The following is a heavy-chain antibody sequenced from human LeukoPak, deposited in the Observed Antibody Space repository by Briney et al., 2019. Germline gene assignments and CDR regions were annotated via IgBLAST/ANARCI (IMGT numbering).Heavy chain of an antibody. J-gene: IGHJ6*03. CDR2: ISGGSMYI. V-gene: IGHV3-21*01. Sequence: GGSLRLSCVASGFTFTSYDMSWVRQAPGKGLEWVSSISGGSMYISYADSLQGRFTISRDNAKNSLYLQVNSLRAEDTAVYFCARDISGWSHPNYYYHYMDVWGKGTTVTVSS. CDR1: GFTFTSYD. D-gene: IGHD6-19*01. CDR3: ARDISGWSHPNYYYHYMDV.